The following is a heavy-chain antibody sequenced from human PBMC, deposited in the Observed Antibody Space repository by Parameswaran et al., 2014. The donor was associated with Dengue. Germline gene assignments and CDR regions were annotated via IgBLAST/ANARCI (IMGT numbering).Heavy chain of an antibody. D-gene: IGHD3-10*01. J-gene: IGHJ6*02. V-gene: IGHV3-7*03. Sequence: VRQAPGKGLEWVANIKQDGSEKYYVDSVKGRFTISRDNAKNSLYLQMNSLRAEDTAVYYCARDSSLALEPNVLLWFGEPGTYYYYGMDVWGQGPRSPSP. CDR3: ARDSSLALEPNVLLWFGEPGTYYYYGMDV. CDR2: IKQDGSEK.